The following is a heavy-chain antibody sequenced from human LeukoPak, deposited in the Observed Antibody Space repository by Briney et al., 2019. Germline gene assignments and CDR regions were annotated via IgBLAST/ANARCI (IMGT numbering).Heavy chain of an antibody. CDR1: GFTFSSYA. CDR3: ASLRGGQDRGVIGY. CDR2: ISYDGSNK. D-gene: IGHD3-10*01. V-gene: IGHV3-30*04. Sequence: PGGSLRLSCAASGFTFSSYAMHWVRQAPGKGLEWVAVISYDGSNKYYADSVKGRFTISRDNSKNTLYLQMNSLRVEDTAVYYCASLRGGQDRGVIGYWGQGTLVTVSS. J-gene: IGHJ4*02.